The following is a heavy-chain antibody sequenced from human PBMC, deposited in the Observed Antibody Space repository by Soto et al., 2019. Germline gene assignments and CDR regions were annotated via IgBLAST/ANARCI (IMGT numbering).Heavy chain of an antibody. D-gene: IGHD6-19*01. V-gene: IGHV4-4*07. CDR2: IYTGGST. J-gene: IGHJ4*02. CDR3: ARDHLVTGNFDS. Sequence: SETLSLTCTVSGGSISGYYWSWIRQPAGKGLEWIGRIYTGGSTNYNPSLKSRVTMSIDTSKNQFSLKLSSVTAADTAVYYCARDHLVTGNFDSWGQGTLVTVSS. CDR1: GGSISGYY.